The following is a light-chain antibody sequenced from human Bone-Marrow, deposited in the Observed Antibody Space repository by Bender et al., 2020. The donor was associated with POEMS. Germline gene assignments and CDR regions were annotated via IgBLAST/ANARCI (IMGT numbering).Light chain of an antibody. Sequence: QSVLTQPPSVSEAPGQRVTISCTGSSSNTGSGYDINWYQHLPGTAPKLLIYGYNNRPSGVPDRFSGSKSGTSASLAITGLQAEDEGDYYCQSYDNSLGGLVFGGGTKLTVL. CDR1: SSNTGSGYD. V-gene: IGLV1-40*01. CDR2: GYN. J-gene: IGLJ3*02. CDR3: QSYDNSLGGLV.